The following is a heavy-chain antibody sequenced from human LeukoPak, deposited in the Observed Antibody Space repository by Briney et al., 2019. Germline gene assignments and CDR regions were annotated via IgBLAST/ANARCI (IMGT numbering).Heavy chain of an antibody. J-gene: IGHJ3*02. Sequence: SQTLSLTCAVSGGSISSGGYSWSWIRQPPGKGLEWIGYIYHSGSTYYNPSLKSRVTISVDRSKNQFSLKLSSVTAADTAVYYCATSTGYCSSTSCLEAFDIWGQGTMVTVSS. CDR1: GGSISSGGYS. CDR3: ATSTGYCSSTSCLEAFDI. D-gene: IGHD2-2*01. V-gene: IGHV4-30-2*01. CDR2: IYHSGST.